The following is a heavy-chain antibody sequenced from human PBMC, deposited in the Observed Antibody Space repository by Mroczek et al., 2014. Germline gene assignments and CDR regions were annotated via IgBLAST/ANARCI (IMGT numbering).Heavy chain of an antibody. V-gene: IGHV4-4*07. J-gene: IGHJ6*03. CDR1: GGSISSYY. Sequence: QVQLQQWGPGLVKPSETLSLTCTVSGGSISSYYWSWIRQPAGKGLEWIGRIYTSGSTNYNPSLKSRVTMSVDTSKNQFSLKLSSVTAADTAVYYCARVVTILEWLSPRRGHYYMDVWGKGTTVTVSS. D-gene: IGHD3-3*01. CDR2: IYTSGST. CDR3: ARVVTILEWLSPRRGHYYMDV.